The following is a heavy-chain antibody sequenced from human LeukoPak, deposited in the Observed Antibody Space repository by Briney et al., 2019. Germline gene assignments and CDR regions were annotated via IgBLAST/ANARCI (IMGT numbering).Heavy chain of an antibody. CDR3: ARGLEQQLVIGPFDY. D-gene: IGHD6-13*01. J-gene: IGHJ4*02. CDR1: GGTFSSYA. V-gene: IGHV1-69*05. Sequence: ASVKVSCKASGGTFSSYAISWVRQAPGQGLEWMGGIIPIFGTANYAQKFQGRVTITTDESTSTAYMELSSLRSEDTAAYYCARGLEQQLVIGPFDYWGQGTLVTVSS. CDR2: IIPIFGTA.